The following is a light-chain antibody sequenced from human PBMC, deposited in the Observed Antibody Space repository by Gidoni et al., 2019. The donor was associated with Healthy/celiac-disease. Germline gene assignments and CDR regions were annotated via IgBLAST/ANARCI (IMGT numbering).Light chain of an antibody. Sequence: DIQMTQSPSSLSASVGDRVTITCRASQSISLYLNWYQQKPGKAPKLLIYAASSLQGGVPSRFSGSGSGTDFTLTISSLQTEDFATYYCQQSYSTPRSSFGQGTKLEIK. V-gene: IGKV1-39*01. CDR1: QSISLY. J-gene: IGKJ2*04. CDR2: AAS. CDR3: QQSYSTPRSS.